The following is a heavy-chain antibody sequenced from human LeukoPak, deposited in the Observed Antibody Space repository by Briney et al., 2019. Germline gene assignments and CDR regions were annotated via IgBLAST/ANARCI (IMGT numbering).Heavy chain of an antibody. D-gene: IGHD4-17*01. V-gene: IGHV3-33*01. CDR2: IWYDENNK. J-gene: IGHJ4*02. CDR1: GFIFSRYA. Sequence: GGSLRLSCAASGFIFSRYAMHWVRQAPGKGLEWVAVIWYDENNKYYTDSVKGRFTISRDNSKNTLYLQMNSLRAEDTAVYYCAREWGYGDPFGFFDYWGQGTLVTVSS. CDR3: AREWGYGDPFGFFDY.